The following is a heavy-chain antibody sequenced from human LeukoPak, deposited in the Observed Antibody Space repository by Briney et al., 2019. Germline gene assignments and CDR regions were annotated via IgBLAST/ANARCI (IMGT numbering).Heavy chain of an antibody. Sequence: ASVKVSCKASGYTFTGYYMHWVRQAPGQGLEWMGWINPNSGGTNYAQKFQGRVTMTRDTSISTAYMELSRLRSDDTAVYYCARERGGVRSFKTFGKDFDYWGQGTLVTVSS. CDR2: INPNSGGT. CDR3: ARERGGVRSFKTFGKDFDY. J-gene: IGHJ4*02. D-gene: IGHD3-16*01. V-gene: IGHV1-2*02. CDR1: GYTFTGYY.